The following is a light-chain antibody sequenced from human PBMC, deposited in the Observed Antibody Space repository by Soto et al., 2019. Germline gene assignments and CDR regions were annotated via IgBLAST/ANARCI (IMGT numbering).Light chain of an antibody. CDR2: DAS. CDR1: QSISSW. CDR3: QQYNSYSWT. V-gene: IGKV1-5*01. J-gene: IGKJ1*01. Sequence: DIQMTPSPATLSESVEDRVTITCRASQSISSWLAWYQQKPGKAPKLLIYDASSLESGVPSRFSGSGSGTEFTLTISSLQPDDFATYYCQQYNSYSWTFGQGTKV.